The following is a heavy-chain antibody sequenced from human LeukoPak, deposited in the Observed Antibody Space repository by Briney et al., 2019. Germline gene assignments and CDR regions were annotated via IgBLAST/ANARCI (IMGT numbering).Heavy chain of an antibody. CDR2: ISGSGATT. V-gene: IGHV3-23*01. J-gene: IGHJ4*02. CDR1: GFTFNIYA. D-gene: IGHD6-13*01. CDR3: AKGRIAAAGTWGYFDY. Sequence: PGGSLRLSCAASGFTFNIYAMNWVRQAPGKGLEWVSIISGSGATTYYGDSVKGRFTISRDNSKNTLYLQMNSLGAEDTAVYYCAKGRIAAAGTWGYFDYWGQGTLVTVSS.